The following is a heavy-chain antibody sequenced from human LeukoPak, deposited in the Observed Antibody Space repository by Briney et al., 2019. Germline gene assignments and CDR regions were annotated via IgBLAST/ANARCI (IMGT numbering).Heavy chain of an antibody. CDR1: GFTCSSYS. CDR3: ARGPGSGWDYFDY. Sequence: GGSLRLSCAASGFTCSSYSMNLVRQAPGKGLELVSSISSSSSYIYYADSVKGRFTISRDNAKNSLYLQMNSLRAEDTAVYYCARGPGSGWDYFDYWGQGTLVTVSS. V-gene: IGHV3-21*01. CDR2: ISSSSSYI. D-gene: IGHD6-19*01. J-gene: IGHJ4*02.